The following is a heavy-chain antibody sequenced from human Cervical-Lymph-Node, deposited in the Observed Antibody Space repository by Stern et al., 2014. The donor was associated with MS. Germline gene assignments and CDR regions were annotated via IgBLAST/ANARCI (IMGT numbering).Heavy chain of an antibody. CDR3: ARDQGDYGSGSEDSWFDP. CDR2: IIPGLGTT. Sequence: QVQLGQSGDEVKKPGSSLKVSCKASRDTFSHYALSWVRQAPEHGLEWMGGIIPGLGTTSYAQKFQGRITISADTSTNTLYMELSSLTSEDTAVYFCARDQGDYGSGSEDSWFDPWGQGTLVTVSS. D-gene: IGHD3-10*01. CDR1: RDTFSHYA. J-gene: IGHJ5*02. V-gene: IGHV1-69*06.